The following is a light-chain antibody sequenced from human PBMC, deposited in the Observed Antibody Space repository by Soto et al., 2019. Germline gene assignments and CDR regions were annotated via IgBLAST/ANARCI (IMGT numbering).Light chain of an antibody. Sequence: DIQMTQSPSSLSASVGDRVTIACRASQGVSQYLAWYQQEPGKPPKLLIYAASTLQSGVPSRFSGSGSGAHFTLTISSLQPEDVATYYCQNYYSVPWTFVQGTKVEI. CDR2: AAS. V-gene: IGKV1-27*01. CDR1: QGVSQY. CDR3: QNYYSVPWT. J-gene: IGKJ1*01.